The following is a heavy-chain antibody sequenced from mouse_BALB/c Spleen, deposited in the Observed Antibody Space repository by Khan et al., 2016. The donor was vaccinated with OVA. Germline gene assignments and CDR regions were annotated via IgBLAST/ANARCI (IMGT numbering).Heavy chain of an antibody. J-gene: IGHJ4*01. D-gene: IGHD2-1*01. CDR2: IWGDGST. V-gene: IGHV2-6-7*01. CDR1: GFSLTGYG. Sequence: VQLQESGPGLVAPSQSLSITCTVSGFSLTGYGVSWVRQPPGKGLEWLGMIWGDGSTYYESALKSRLSISKDNSKSQVFLKMNSLQTDTTAEYYGARDYCANYWEPMDYWGQGTSVTVSS. CDR3: ARDYCANYWEPMDY.